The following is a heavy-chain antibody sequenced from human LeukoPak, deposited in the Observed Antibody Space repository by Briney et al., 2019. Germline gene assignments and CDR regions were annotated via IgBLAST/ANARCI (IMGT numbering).Heavy chain of an antibody. J-gene: IGHJ4*02. D-gene: IGHD5-18*01. V-gene: IGHV3-48*01. CDR2: ISSSSSTI. CDR3: AKESGYNYGVIDY. Sequence: GSLRLSCAASGFTFSSYSMNWVRQAPGKGLEWVSYISSSSSTIYYADSVKGRFTISRDNAKNSLYLQMNSLRAEDTAVYYCAKESGYNYGVIDYWGQGTLVTVSS. CDR1: GFTFSSYS.